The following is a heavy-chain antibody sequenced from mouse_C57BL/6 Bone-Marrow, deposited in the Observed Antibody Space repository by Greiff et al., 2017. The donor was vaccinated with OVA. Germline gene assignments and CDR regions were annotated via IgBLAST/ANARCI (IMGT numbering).Heavy chain of an antibody. V-gene: IGHV1-50*01. D-gene: IGHD2-5*01. CDR2: IDPSDSYT. CDR1: GYTFTSYW. Sequence: VKLQQPGAELVKPGASVKLSCKASGYTFTSYWMQWVKQRPGQGLEWIGEIDPSDSYTNYNQKFKGKATLTVDTSSSTAYMQLSSLTSEDSAVYYCAREDYYSNYPFAYWGQGTLVTVSA. CDR3: AREDYYSNYPFAY. J-gene: IGHJ3*01.